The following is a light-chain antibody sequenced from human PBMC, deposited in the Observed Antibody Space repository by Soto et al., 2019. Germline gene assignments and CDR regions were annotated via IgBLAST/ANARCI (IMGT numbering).Light chain of an antibody. Sequence: EIVMTQSPATLSVSPGERATLSCRASQSVSSNLAWYQQKPGQAPRLLIYGASTRATVIPARISGSGSGTEVTLTISSLQSEDFTVYYCQQYNNWPPFTFGPGTKVDIK. CDR1: QSVSSN. J-gene: IGKJ3*01. CDR3: QQYNNWPPFT. V-gene: IGKV3-15*01. CDR2: GAS.